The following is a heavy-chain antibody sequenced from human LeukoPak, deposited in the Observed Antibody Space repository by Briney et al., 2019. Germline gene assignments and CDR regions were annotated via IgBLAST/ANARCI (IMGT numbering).Heavy chain of an antibody. V-gene: IGHV3-21*01. J-gene: IGHJ4*02. CDR1: GFTFRSYK. CDR2: IRGDSTET. Sequence: GGSLRPPCEGPGFTFRSYKMILVRQAPGKGLGGVSSIRGDSTETRQADSLMGPFTISSANAKKSLYPQMTSLRAEDTAVYYCARGHFGVVLDYWGQGTLVTVSS. CDR3: ARGHFGVVLDY. D-gene: IGHD3-3*01.